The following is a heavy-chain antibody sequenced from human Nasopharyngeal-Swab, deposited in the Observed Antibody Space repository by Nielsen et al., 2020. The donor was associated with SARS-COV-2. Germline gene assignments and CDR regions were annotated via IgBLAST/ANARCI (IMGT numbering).Heavy chain of an antibody. V-gene: IGHV4-39*07. CDR2: IYYSGST. CDR1: GGSISSSRYY. CDR3: ARGYTLPLYSSSWFDY. Sequence: SETLSLTCTVSGGSISSSRYYWGWIRQPPGKGLEWIGSIYYSGSTYYNPSLKSRVTISVDTSKTQFSLKLSSVTAADTAVYYCARGYTLPLYSSSWFDYWGQGTLVTVSS. D-gene: IGHD6-13*01. J-gene: IGHJ5*01.